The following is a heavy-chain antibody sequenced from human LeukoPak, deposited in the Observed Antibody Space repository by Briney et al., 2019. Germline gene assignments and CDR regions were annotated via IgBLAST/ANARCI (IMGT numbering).Heavy chain of an antibody. CDR1: GFTFSDHY. V-gene: IGHV3-72*01. J-gene: IGHJ4*02. CDR3: AQFAKGG. Sequence: GGSLRLSCAASGFTFSDHYMDWVRQAPGKGLEWVGRIKHKAHSYTTKYAASVKGRFTISRDDSKSSLYLQMNSLKIEDTAVYYCAQFAKGGWGQGTLVTVSS. D-gene: IGHD2-21*01. CDR2: IKHKAHSYTT.